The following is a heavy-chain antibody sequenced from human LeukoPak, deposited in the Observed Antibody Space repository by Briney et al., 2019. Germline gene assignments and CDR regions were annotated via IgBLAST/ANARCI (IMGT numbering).Heavy chain of an antibody. CDR3: AKDTNYGDSPY. Sequence: GGSLRLSCAASGFTVSSNYMSWVRQAPGKGLEWVSVIYSGGSTYYADSVKGRFTISRDNSKNTLYLQMNSLRAEDTAVYYCAKDTNYGDSPYWGQGTLVTVSS. CDR1: GFTVSSNY. J-gene: IGHJ4*02. CDR2: IYSGGST. D-gene: IGHD4-17*01. V-gene: IGHV3-53*01.